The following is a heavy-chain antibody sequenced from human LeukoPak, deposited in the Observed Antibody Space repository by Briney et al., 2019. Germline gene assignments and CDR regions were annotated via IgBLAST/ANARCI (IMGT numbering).Heavy chain of an antibody. D-gene: IGHD6-25*01. CDR2: IYYSGST. Sequence: SETLSLTCTVSGGSISSGGYYWSWIRQHPGKGLEWIGYIYYSGSTYYNPSLKSRVTISVDTSKNQFSLKLSSVTAADTAVYYCATGRGQIAAHNYWGQGTLVTVSS. CDR1: GGSISSGGYY. V-gene: IGHV4-31*03. CDR3: ATGRGQIAAHNY. J-gene: IGHJ4*02.